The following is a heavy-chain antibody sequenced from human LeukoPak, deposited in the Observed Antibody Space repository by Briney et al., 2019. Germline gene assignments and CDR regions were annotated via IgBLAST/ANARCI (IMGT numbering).Heavy chain of an antibody. J-gene: IGHJ4*02. CDR3: VRDTIGADGTFDY. CDR1: GFPFNLYG. V-gene: IGHV3-21*01. CDR2: ISGLNNDM. D-gene: IGHD6-13*01. Sequence: PGGSLRLSCAASGFPFNLYGMTWVRQAPGKGLEWVSLISGLNNDMYYADSVKGRFTISRENANNSLYLQMNSLRAGDTAVYYCVRDTIGADGTFDYWGQGTLVTVSS.